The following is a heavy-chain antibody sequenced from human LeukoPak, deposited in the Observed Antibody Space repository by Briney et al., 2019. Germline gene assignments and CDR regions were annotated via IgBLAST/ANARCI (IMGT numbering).Heavy chain of an antibody. V-gene: IGHV3-21*01. Sequence: PSETLSLTCTVSGGSISSSSYYWGWVRQAPGKGLEWVSSISTSSSNIYYADSVKGRFTISRDNAKNSLYLQMNSLRAEDTAVYYCARGYSGIYSFDYWGQGTLVTVSS. CDR1: GGSISSSSYY. CDR3: ARGYSGIYSFDY. CDR2: ISTSSSNI. J-gene: IGHJ4*02. D-gene: IGHD1-26*01.